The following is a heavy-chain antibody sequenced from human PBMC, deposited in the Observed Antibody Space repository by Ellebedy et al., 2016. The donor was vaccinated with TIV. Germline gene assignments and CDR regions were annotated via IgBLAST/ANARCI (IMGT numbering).Heavy chain of an antibody. CDR2: VSYDGRDK. CDR1: GFTFSRHP. Sequence: PGGSLRLSCAASGFTFSRHPMHWVRKTPGKGLEWVAIVSYDGRDKYYADSVKGRFSISRDNSKNTLSLQLNSLRVEDTAVDYCARESPGICYFDYWGQGTLVTVSS. V-gene: IGHV3-30*04. CDR3: ARESPGICYFDY. J-gene: IGHJ4*02. D-gene: IGHD3-3*02.